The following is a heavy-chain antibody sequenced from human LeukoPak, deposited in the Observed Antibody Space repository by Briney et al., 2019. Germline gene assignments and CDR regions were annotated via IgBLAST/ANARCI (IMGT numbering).Heavy chain of an antibody. CDR1: GYTFTTYI. V-gene: IGHV1-18*01. Sequence: GASVKVSCKASGYTFTTYIINWVRQAPGQGLEWMGWISAYNGNTNYAQKLQGRVTMTTDTSTSTAYMELRSLRSDDTAVYYCAREGYSSSWNCFDYWGQGALVTVSS. J-gene: IGHJ4*02. D-gene: IGHD6-13*01. CDR3: AREGYSSSWNCFDY. CDR2: ISAYNGNT.